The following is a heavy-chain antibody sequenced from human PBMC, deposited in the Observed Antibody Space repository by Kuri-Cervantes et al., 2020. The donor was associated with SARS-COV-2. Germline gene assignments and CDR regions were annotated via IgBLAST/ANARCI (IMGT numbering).Heavy chain of an antibody. J-gene: IGHJ4*02. CDR2: ISYDGSNK. V-gene: IGHV3-30*01. CDR3: AREGYYDSSGQFYYFDY. Sequence: SLKISCAASGFTFSNYAMHWVRQAPGKGLEWVAVISYDGSNKYYADSVKGRFTISRDNSKNTLYLQMNSLRAEDTAVYYCAREGYYDSSGQFYYFDYWGQGTLVTVSS. D-gene: IGHD3-22*01. CDR1: GFTFSNYA.